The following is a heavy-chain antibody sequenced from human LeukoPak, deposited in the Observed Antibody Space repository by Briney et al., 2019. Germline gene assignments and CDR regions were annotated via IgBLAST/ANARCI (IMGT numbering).Heavy chain of an antibody. V-gene: IGHV4-61*02. J-gene: IGHJ4*02. Sequence: SQTLSLTCTVSGCSINSGSYYWSWIRQPAGKGLERIGRIYTSGSTNYNPSLKSRVTISVDTSKNQFSLKLSSVTAADTAVYYCARVLSGSYYGVDYWGQGTLVTVSS. CDR1: GCSINSGSYY. D-gene: IGHD1-26*01. CDR2: IYTSGST. CDR3: ARVLSGSYYGVDY.